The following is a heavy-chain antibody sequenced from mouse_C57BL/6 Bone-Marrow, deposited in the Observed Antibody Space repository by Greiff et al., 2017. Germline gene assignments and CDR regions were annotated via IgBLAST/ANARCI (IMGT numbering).Heavy chain of an antibody. CDR2: IDPSDSET. D-gene: IGHD1-1*01. CDR1: GYTFTSYW. Sequence: VQLQQPGAELVRPGSSVKLSCKASGYTFTSYWMHWVKQRPIQGLEWIGNIDPSDSETHYNQKFKDKATLTVDKYSSTAYMQLSSLTSEDSAVYYCASIITTVVATKDYWGQGTTLTVSS. CDR3: ASIITTVVATKDY. V-gene: IGHV1-52*01. J-gene: IGHJ2*01.